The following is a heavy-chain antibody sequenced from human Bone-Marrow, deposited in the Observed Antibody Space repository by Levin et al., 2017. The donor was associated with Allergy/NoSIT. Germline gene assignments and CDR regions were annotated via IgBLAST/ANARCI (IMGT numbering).Heavy chain of an antibody. CDR2: ISGTGNTI. CDR1: GFTFSDYY. Sequence: GGSLRLSCAASGFTFSDYYMSWIRQAPGKGLEWVSYISGTGNTIYYVDSVKGRFTISRDNAKNSLYLQMNSLTAEDTAVYYCAREQPGTLRLSYGMDVWGQGTTVTVSS. V-gene: IGHV3-11*01. J-gene: IGHJ6*02. D-gene: IGHD3-3*01. CDR3: AREQPGTLRLSYGMDV.